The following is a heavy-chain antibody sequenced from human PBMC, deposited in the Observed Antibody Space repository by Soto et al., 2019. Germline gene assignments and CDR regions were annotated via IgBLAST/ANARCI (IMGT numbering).Heavy chain of an antibody. D-gene: IGHD6-19*01. J-gene: IGHJ6*02. CDR2: MNPNSGNT. V-gene: IGHV1-8*01. Sequence: ASVKVSCKASGYTCTSYDINWVLQATGQGLEWMGWMNPNSGNTGYAQKFQGRVTMTRNTSISTAYMELSSLRSEDTAVYYCARWASSGWYSYYYYGMDVWGQGTTVTVSS. CDR1: GYTCTSYD. CDR3: ARWASSGWYSYYYYGMDV.